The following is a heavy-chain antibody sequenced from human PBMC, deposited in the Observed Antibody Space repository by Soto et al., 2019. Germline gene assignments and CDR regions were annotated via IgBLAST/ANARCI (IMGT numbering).Heavy chain of an antibody. Sequence: GGSLRLSCTASGSAFRTHGMHWVRQAPGKGLEWVAVIWGDESKKYYADSVKGRFTISKDNSKNTLFLQMNTLRAEDTAVYYCARGAVAAGDFDYWGQGTLVTVSS. CDR3: ARGAVAAGDFDY. D-gene: IGHD2-15*01. CDR1: GSAFRTHG. CDR2: IWGDESKK. J-gene: IGHJ4*02. V-gene: IGHV3-33*01.